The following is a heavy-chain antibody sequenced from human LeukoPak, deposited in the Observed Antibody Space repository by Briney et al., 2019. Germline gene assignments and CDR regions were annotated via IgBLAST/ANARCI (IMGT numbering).Heavy chain of an antibody. CDR3: ARQYSYGFNFFDY. Sequence: GASVKVSCKASGGTFTSYAISWVRQAPGQGREWMGGIIPIFGTANYAQKFQGRVTITADESTSTAYMELSSLRSEDTAVYYCARQYSYGFNFFDYWGQGTLVTVSS. J-gene: IGHJ4*02. D-gene: IGHD5-18*01. CDR2: IIPIFGTA. V-gene: IGHV1-69*13. CDR1: GGTFTSYA.